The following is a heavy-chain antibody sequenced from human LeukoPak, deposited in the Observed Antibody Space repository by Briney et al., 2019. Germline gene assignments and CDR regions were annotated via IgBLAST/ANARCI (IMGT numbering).Heavy chain of an antibody. CDR1: GGSISSSNW. CDR3: ARVRGYSSSWYEKYYFDY. Sequence: PSETLSLTCAVSGGSISSSNWWSWVRQPPGKGLEWIGEIYHSGSTNYNPSLKSRVTISVDKSKNQFSLKLSSVTAADTAVYYCARVRGYSSSWYEKYYFDYWGQGTLVTVSS. J-gene: IGHJ4*02. D-gene: IGHD6-13*01. CDR2: IYHSGST. V-gene: IGHV4-4*02.